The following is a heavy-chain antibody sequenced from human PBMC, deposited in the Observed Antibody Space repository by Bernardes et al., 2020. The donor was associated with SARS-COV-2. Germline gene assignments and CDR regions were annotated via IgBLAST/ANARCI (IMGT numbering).Heavy chain of an antibody. D-gene: IGHD3-16*01. CDR2: ISYEGSIK. CDR1: GFTFNNHG. CDR3: AKDPRVFMITFGENMYYFDY. Sequence: GGSLRLSCAASGFTFNNHGMHWVRQAPGKGLEWVAFISYEGSIKYYADAVKGRFTISRDSSKNTLYLQMNSLRVEDMAVYYCAKDPRVFMITFGENMYYFDYWGQGTLVTVSP. J-gene: IGHJ4*02. V-gene: IGHV3-30*18.